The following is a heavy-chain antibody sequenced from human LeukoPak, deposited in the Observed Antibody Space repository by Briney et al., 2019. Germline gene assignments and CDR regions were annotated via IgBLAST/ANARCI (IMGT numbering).Heavy chain of an antibody. Sequence: SETLSLTCIVADGSISSYYWSWIRQPPGKGLEWMGYIHSSGTTNYSPSLKSRITMSLDTSKNQFSLKLSSVSAADTAVYYCAREPRQLERRGAFDIWGQGTMVTVSS. CDR1: DGSISSYY. J-gene: IGHJ3*02. CDR3: AREPRQLERRGAFDI. D-gene: IGHD1-1*01. CDR2: IHSSGTT. V-gene: IGHV4-59*12.